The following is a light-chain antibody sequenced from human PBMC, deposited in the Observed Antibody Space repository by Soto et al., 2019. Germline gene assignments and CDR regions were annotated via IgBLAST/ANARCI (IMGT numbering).Light chain of an antibody. CDR2: DAS. J-gene: IGKJ3*01. CDR3: QQRSNWPLT. V-gene: IGKV3-11*01. CDR1: QSVTSY. Sequence: EIVLTQSPATLSLSPGERATLSCRDSQSVTSYLAWYQQKPGQAPRLLIYDASNRATGIPARFSGSGSGTDFSLTINSLEPEDFAVYYCQQRSNWPLTFGPGTKVDI.